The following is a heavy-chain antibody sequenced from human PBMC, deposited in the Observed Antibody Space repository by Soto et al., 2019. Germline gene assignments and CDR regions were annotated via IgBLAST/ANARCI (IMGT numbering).Heavy chain of an antibody. J-gene: IGHJ5*02. CDR2: IYHSGST. CDR1: GYSISSGYY. V-gene: IGHV4-38-2*02. CDR3: ARDGFLEWLLYGEVSANWFDP. D-gene: IGHD3-3*01. Sequence: SETLSLTXAVSGYSISSGYYWGWIRQPPGKGLEWIGSIYHSGSTYYNPSLKSRVTISVDTSKNQFSLKLSSVTAADTAVYYCARDGFLEWLLYGEVSANWFDPWGQGTLVTVSS.